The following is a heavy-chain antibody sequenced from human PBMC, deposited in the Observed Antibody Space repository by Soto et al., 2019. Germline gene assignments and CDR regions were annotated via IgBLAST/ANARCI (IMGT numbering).Heavy chain of an antibody. Sequence: SCTASVLTFGDYDMSGVREAPGKGLEWVGFIRSKAYGWTTEYAASVKGRFTISRDDSKSIAYLQMNSLKTEDTAVYYCTNTYDFWSGYHYYYGMDVWGQGTTVTVSS. V-gene: IGHV3-49*04. J-gene: IGHJ6*02. D-gene: IGHD3-3*01. CDR3: TNTYDFWSGYHYYYGMDV. CDR2: IRSKAYGWTT. CDR1: VLTFGDYD.